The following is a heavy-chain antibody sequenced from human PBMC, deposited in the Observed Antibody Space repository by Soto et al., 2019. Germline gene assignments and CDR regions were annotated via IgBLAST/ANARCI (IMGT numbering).Heavy chain of an antibody. CDR2: ISAYNGNT. D-gene: IGHD3-3*01. CDR3: ARDSMIFGVVIMDGYYYYGMDV. J-gene: IGHJ6*02. V-gene: IGHV1-18*04. CDR1: GYTFSGYY. Sequence: GASVKVSCKASGYTFSGYYIHWVRQAPGQGLEWMGWISAYNGNTNYAQKLQGRVTMTTDTSTSTAYMELRSLRSDDTAVYYCARDSMIFGVVIMDGYYYYGMDVWGQGTTVTVSS.